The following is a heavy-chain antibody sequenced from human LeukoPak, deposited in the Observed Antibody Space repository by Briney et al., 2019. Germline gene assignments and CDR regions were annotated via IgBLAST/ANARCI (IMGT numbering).Heavy chain of an antibody. J-gene: IGHJ3*02. CDR1: GGSISSYY. V-gene: IGHV4-59*01. CDR3: ARAGRLGYYTNGVCRGAFDI. Sequence: SETLSLTCTVSGGSISSYYWSWIRQPPGKGLEWIGYIYYSGSTNYNPSLKSRVTISVDTSKNQFSLKLSSVTAADTAVYYCARAGRLGYYTNGVCRGAFDIWGQGTMVTVSS. CDR2: IYYSGST. D-gene: IGHD2-8*01.